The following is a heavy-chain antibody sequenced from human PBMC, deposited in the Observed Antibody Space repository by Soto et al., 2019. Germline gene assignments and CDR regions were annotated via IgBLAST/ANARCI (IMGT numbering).Heavy chain of an antibody. J-gene: IGHJ4*02. CDR2: ITKSGSNT. D-gene: IGHD2-2*01. V-gene: IGHV3-23*01. CDR3: AKGWGGSTSCPSHFGY. Sequence: PGGSLRLSCAASGFIFTDYHMNWVRQAPGKGLEWVSGITKSGSNTYYPDSVRGRFTISRDNSQDTLYLQLNSLRAEDTAVYYCAKGWGGSTSCPSHFGYWGQGTLVTVAS. CDR1: GFIFTDYH.